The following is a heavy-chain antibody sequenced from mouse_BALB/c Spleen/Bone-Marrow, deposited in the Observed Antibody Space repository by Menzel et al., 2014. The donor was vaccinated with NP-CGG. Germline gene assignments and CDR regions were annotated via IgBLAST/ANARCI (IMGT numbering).Heavy chain of an antibody. V-gene: IGHV1-7*01. J-gene: IGHJ2*01. CDR2: INPSTSYT. Sequence: QVQLQQSGAELAKPGASVKMSCKASGYTFTSYWMHWVKQRPGQGLEWIGYINPSTSYTEYNQKFKDKATLTADKSSSTAYMQLSSLTSEDSAVYYCARSRTGTYFDYWGQGTTLTVSS. D-gene: IGHD4-1*01. CDR3: ARSRTGTYFDY. CDR1: GYTFTSYW.